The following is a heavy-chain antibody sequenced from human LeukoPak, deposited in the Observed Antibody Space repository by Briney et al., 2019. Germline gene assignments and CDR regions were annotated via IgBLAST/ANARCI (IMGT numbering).Heavy chain of an antibody. CDR2: T. CDR1: GGSISSYY. D-gene: IGHD6-13*01. CDR3: ARESRYSGYFDY. V-gene: IGHV4-59*01. J-gene: IGHJ4*02. Sequence: SETLSLTCTVSGGSISSYYWSWIRQPPGKGLEWIGTNYNPSLKSRVTISVDTSKNQFSLKLNSVTAADTAVYYCARESRYSGYFDYWGQGTLVTVSS.